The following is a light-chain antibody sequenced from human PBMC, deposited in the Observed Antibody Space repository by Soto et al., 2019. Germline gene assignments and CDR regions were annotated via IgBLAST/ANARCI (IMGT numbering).Light chain of an antibody. CDR2: GNS. CDR1: SSNIGAGYD. CDR3: SSYTNINTRACV. Sequence: QSVLTQSPSVSGAPGQRVTISCTGSSSNIGAGYDVHWYQQLPGTAPKLLIYGNSNRPSGVPDRFSGSKSGTSASLAITGLQAEDEADYYCSSYTNINTRACVFGTGTKLTVL. V-gene: IGLV1-40*01. J-gene: IGLJ1*01.